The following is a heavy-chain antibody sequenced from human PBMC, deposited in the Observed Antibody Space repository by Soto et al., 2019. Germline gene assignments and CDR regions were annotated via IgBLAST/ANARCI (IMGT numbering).Heavy chain of an antibody. J-gene: IGHJ6*03. CDR2: IKQDGSEK. Sequence: GGSLRLSCAASGFTFSSYWMSWVRQAPGKGLEWVANIKQDGSEKYYVDSVKGRFTISRDNAKNSLYLQMNSLRAEDTAVYYCARDPGRWSSSSDYYYYYMDVWGKGTTVTVSS. D-gene: IGHD6-6*01. V-gene: IGHV3-7*01. CDR1: GFTFSSYW. CDR3: ARDPGRWSSSSDYYYYYMDV.